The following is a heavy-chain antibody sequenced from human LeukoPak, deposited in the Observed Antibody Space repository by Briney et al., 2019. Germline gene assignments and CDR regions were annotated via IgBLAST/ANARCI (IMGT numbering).Heavy chain of an antibody. CDR3: ARDLPATAEWLRPAEEIKDHAFDT. D-gene: IGHD5-12*01. J-gene: IGHJ3*02. CDR1: GFTVSSNY. Sequence: GGSLRLSCAASGFTVSSNYMSWVRQAPGKGLEWVSVIYSGGSTYYADSVKGRFTISRDNSKNTLYLQMNSLRAEDTAVYYCARDLPATAEWLRPAEEIKDHAFDTRGQGTMVTVSS. V-gene: IGHV3-66*01. CDR2: IYSGGST.